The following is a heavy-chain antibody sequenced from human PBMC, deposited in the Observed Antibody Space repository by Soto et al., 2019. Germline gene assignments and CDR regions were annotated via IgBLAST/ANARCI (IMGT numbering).Heavy chain of an antibody. CDR1: GGSVTNSSYY. CDR2: VYYRGRS. V-gene: IGHV4-39*01. D-gene: IGHD4-17*01. J-gene: IGHJ4*02. Sequence: SETLSLTCTVSGGSVTNSSYYWGWIRQSPGKGLEWIGSVYYRGRSYSKSSVKSRVTISVDTSKNRFSLSLNSVTASDTAVYFCVSQRTTVPTQAYFDYWGPGXLVTVYS. CDR3: VSQRTTVPTQAYFDY.